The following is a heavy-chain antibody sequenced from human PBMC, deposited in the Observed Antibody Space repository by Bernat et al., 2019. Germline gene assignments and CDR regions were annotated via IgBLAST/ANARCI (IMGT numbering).Heavy chain of an antibody. CDR3: ARVAAAAGTKYYYYYGMDV. CDR1: GFTFSSYA. V-gene: IGHV3-30*04. CDR2: ISYGGRNK. J-gene: IGHJ6*02. Sequence: QVQLVESGGGVVQPGRSLRLSCAASGFTFSSYAMHWVRQAPGKGLEWVAVISYGGRNKYYADTVKGRFTISRDNSKNTLYLQMNSLRAEDTAVYYCARVAAAAGTKYYYYYGMDVWGQGTTVTVSS. D-gene: IGHD6-13*01.